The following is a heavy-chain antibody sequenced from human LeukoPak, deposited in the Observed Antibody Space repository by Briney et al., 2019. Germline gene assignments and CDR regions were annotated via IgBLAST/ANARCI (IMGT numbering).Heavy chain of an antibody. CDR3: ARVVGGYSYGYDYYYGMDV. J-gene: IGHJ6*02. V-gene: IGHV4-59*01. D-gene: IGHD5-18*01. CDR1: GGSISSYY. Sequence: SETLSLTCTVSGGSISSYYWSWIRQPPGKGLEWIGYIYYSGSTNYNPSLKSRVTISVDTSKNQFSLKLSSVTAADAAVYYCARVVGGYSYGYDYYYGMDVWDQGTTVTVSS. CDR2: IYYSGST.